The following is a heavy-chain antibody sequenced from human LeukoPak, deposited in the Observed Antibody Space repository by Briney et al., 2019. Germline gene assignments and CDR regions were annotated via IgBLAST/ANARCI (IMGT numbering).Heavy chain of an antibody. J-gene: IGHJ4*02. Sequence: GGSLRLSCAASGFTFSSYGMHWVRQAPGKGLEWVAFIRYDGSNKYYADSVKGRFTISRDNSKNTLYLQMNSLRAEDTAVYYCATPSFYDSSGYYRDYWGQGTLVTVSS. CDR3: ATPSFYDSSGYYRDY. D-gene: IGHD3-22*01. CDR2: IRYDGSNK. V-gene: IGHV3-30*02. CDR1: GFTFSSYG.